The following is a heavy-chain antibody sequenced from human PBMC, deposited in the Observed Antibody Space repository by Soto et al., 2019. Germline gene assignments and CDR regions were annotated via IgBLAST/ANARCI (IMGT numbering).Heavy chain of an antibody. Sequence: SETLSLTCTVSGGSVSSGTYFWSWIRQPPGKGLEWLGNIYYSGSTNYNPSLKSRGIISVDPSKNQFSLKLTSVTAADTAVYYCARDLRGYDSSGYYYNWFDPWGQGTLVTVSS. CDR1: GGSVSSGTYF. CDR3: ARDLRGYDSSGYYYNWFDP. J-gene: IGHJ5*02. V-gene: IGHV4-61*01. D-gene: IGHD3-22*01. CDR2: IYYSGST.